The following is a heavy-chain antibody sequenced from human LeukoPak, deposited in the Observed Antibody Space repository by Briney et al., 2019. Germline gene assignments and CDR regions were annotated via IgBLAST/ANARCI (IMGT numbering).Heavy chain of an antibody. V-gene: IGHV3-21*01. CDR1: GFTFSSYS. J-gene: IGHJ4*02. CDR2: ISSSSSYI. CDR3: AKEILTGYYIDY. Sequence: NPGGSLRLSCAASGFTFSSYSMNWVRQAPGKGLEWVSSISSSSSYIYYADSVKGRFTISRDNAKNSLYLQMNSLRAEDTAVYYCAKEILTGYYIDYWGQGTLVTVSS. D-gene: IGHD3-9*01.